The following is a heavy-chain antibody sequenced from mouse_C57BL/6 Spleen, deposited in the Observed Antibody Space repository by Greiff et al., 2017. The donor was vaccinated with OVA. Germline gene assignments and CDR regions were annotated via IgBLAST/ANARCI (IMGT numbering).Heavy chain of an antibody. CDR1: GYTFTSYW. CDR2: IHPNSGST. J-gene: IGHJ3*01. V-gene: IGHV1-64*01. Sequence: QVQLQQPGAELVKPGASVKLSCKASGYTFTSYWMHWVKQRPGQGLEWIGIIHPNSGSTNYNEKFKSKATLTVDKSSSTAYMQLSSLTSEDSAVYYCARGISNYDYDRGFAYWGQGTLVTVSA. D-gene: IGHD2-4*01. CDR3: ARGISNYDYDRGFAY.